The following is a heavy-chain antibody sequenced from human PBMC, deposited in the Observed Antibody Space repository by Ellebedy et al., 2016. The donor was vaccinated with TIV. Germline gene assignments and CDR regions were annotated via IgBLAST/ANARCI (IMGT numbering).Heavy chain of an antibody. J-gene: IGHJ4*02. D-gene: IGHD2-15*01. CDR2: IRSTGSNK. CDR1: GFTFSNYN. CDR3: ARGWSTPDS. V-gene: IGHV3-21*06. Sequence: LGGSLRLSCVASGFTFSNYNMNWVPQSPGKGLAWVSSIRSTGSNKYYAESVKGRFTISRDNAQNTLFLQMNSLRVEDTAVYYCARGWSTPDSWGQGTLVIVSS.